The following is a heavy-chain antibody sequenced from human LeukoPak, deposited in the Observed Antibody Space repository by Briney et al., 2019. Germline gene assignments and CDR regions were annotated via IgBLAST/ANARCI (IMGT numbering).Heavy chain of an antibody. CDR1: GGSFSGYY. D-gene: IGHD2-21*02. J-gene: IGHJ4*02. CDR2: INHSGST. V-gene: IGHV4-34*01. CDR3: ARGGDCGGDCYKDY. Sequence: SETLSLTCAVCGGSFSGYYWSWIRQPPGKGLEWIGEINHSGSTNYNPSLKSRVTISVDTSKNQFSLKLSSVTAADTAVYYCARGGDCGGDCYKDYWGQGTLVTVSS.